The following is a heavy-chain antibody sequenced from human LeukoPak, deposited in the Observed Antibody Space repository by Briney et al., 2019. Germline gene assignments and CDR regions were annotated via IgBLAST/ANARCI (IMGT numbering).Heavy chain of an antibody. J-gene: IGHJ4*02. CDR3: ARDSGDDNGAPY. CDR1: GYTFTSYY. V-gene: IGHV1-46*01. Sequence: GASVTVSCKASGYTFTSYYMHWVRQAPGQGLEWMGIINPSGGSTSYAQKFQGRVTMTRDTSTSTVYMELSSLRSEDTAVYYCARDSGDDNGAPYWGQGTLVTVSS. CDR2: INPSGGST. D-gene: IGHD2-8*01.